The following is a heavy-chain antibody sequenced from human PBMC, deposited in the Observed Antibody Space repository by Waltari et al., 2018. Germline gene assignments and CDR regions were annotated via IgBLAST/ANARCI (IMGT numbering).Heavy chain of an antibody. CDR3: ARGFYGAAAGNHY. CDR1: GGTFSSYA. J-gene: IGHJ4*02. V-gene: IGHV1-2*02. CDR2: IIPNSGGT. Sequence: QVQLVQSGAEVKKPGSSVKVSCKASGGTFSSYAISWVRQAPGQGLEWMGGIIPNSGGTNYAQKFQGRVTMTRDTSISTAYMELSSLRSEDTAVYYCARGFYGAAAGNHYWGQGTLVTVSS. D-gene: IGHD6-13*01.